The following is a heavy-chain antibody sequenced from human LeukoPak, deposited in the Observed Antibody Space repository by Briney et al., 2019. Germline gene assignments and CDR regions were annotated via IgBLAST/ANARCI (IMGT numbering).Heavy chain of an antibody. J-gene: IGHJ4*02. CDR3: AGRFFGSGGLSDL. Sequence: GRSLTLSCATSGISFADYAMTWVRQAPGKGLEWVGFIRSKTYGGTIDYAAPVKGRFNISRDDSKGVAYLQLNSLKSDDTAVYYCAGRFFGSGGLSDLWGQGTLVTVSS. V-gene: IGHV3-49*04. CDR2: IRSKTYGGTI. CDR1: GISFADYA. D-gene: IGHD3-10*01.